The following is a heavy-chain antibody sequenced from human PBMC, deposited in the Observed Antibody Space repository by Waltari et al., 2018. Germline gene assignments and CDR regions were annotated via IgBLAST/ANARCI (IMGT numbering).Heavy chain of an antibody. Sequence: QVQLQESGPGLVKPSQTLSLTCPVSGGSISSGGYYWSWIRQHPGKGLEWIGYIYHSGSTYYNPSLKSRVTISVDRSKNQFSLKLSSVTAADTAVYYCAREATVTSNYFDYWGQGTLVTVSS. J-gene: IGHJ4*02. D-gene: IGHD4-17*01. CDR2: IYHSGST. CDR1: GGSISSGGYY. CDR3: AREATVTSNYFDY. V-gene: IGHV4-30-2*01.